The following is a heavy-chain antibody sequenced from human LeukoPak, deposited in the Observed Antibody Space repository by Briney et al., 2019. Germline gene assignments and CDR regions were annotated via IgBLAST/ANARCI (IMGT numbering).Heavy chain of an antibody. CDR3: ALNAYCSSNSCWGNYYYYYMDF. J-gene: IGHJ6*03. D-gene: IGHD2-2*01. CDR2: FDPEDGET. V-gene: IGHV1-24*01. Sequence: ASVKVSCKVSGYTLTELSMHWVRQAPGKGLEWMGGFDPEDGETIYAQKFQGRVTLTEDTSTDTAYMELSRLSSADTAMYYCALNAYCSSNSCWGNYYYYYMDFWGKGTTVTVSS. CDR1: GYTLTELS.